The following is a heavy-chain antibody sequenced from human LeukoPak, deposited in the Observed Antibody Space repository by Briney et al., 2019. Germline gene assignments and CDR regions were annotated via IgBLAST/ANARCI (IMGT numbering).Heavy chain of an antibody. CDR1: GGTFNRDA. D-gene: IGHD3-9*01. V-gene: IGHV1-24*01. Sequence: ASVKVSCKASGGTFNRDAINWVRQAPGQGLEWMGGFDPEDGETIYAQKFQGRVTMTEDTSTDTAYMELSSLRSEDTAVYYCASDIYDILTGPNFDYWGQGTLVTVSS. CDR2: FDPEDGET. CDR3: ASDIYDILTGPNFDY. J-gene: IGHJ4*02.